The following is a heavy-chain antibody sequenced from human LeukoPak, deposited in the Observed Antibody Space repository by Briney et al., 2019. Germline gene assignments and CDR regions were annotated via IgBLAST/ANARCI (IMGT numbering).Heavy chain of an antibody. D-gene: IGHD2-2*01. CDR2: IKYDGIEK. CDR1: GFTFRTYW. Sequence: PGGSLRLSCAASGFTFRTYWMAWVRQFPGKRLEWVANIKYDGIEKYHVDSVKGRFTISRDNAKNSLYPQMNSLRTEDTAVYYCVRDTVVVPQGDAFDLWGQGTMVTVSS. J-gene: IGHJ3*01. V-gene: IGHV3-7*04. CDR3: VRDTVVVPQGDAFDL.